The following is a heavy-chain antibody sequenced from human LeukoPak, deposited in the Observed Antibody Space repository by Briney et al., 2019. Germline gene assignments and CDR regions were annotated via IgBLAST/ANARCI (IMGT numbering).Heavy chain of an antibody. CDR3: AKDRPLYSGSQHFDY. Sequence: GRSLRLSCAASGFTFSSYGMHWVRQAPGKGLEWVAVVAYDGSKKYYADSVKGRFTISRDNSKNTLYLQMNSLRAEDTAVYYCAKDRPLYSGSQHFDYWGQGTLVTVSS. CDR2: VAYDGSKK. D-gene: IGHD1-26*01. CDR1: GFTFSSYG. V-gene: IGHV3-30*18. J-gene: IGHJ4*02.